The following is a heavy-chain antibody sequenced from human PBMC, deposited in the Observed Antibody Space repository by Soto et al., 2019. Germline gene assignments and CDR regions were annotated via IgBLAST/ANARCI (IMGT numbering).Heavy chain of an antibody. V-gene: IGHV3-7*04. Sequence: EVYLVESGGGLVQPGGSLRLSCVASGFTFNTYWMSWVRQAPGKGLEWVANIKQDGSERYYVDSVKGRVTISRDNAKNSLYLQMHGLRVEDTAVFYCARDPPFGSGTSQNYGMDVWGQGTTVTVSS. CDR1: GFTFNTYW. CDR3: ARDPPFGSGTSQNYGMDV. J-gene: IGHJ6*02. CDR2: IKQDGSER. D-gene: IGHD3-10*01.